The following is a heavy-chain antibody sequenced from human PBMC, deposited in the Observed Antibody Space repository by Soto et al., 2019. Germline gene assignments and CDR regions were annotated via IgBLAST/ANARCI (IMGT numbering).Heavy chain of an antibody. CDR2: ISWNSGNI. Sequence: EVQLVESGGGLVQPGRSLRLSCAASGFTFDDYAMHWVRQAPGKGLEWVSGISWNSGNIGYADSVKGRFTISRDNAKNSLYLQMNSLRAEDTALYYCAKESGGSFYWGQGTLVTVSS. J-gene: IGHJ4*02. CDR3: AKESGGSFY. V-gene: IGHV3-9*01. D-gene: IGHD2-15*01. CDR1: GFTFDDYA.